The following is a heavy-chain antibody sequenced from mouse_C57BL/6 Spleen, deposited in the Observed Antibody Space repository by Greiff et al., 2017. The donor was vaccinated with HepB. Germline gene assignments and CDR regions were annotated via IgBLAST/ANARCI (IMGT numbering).Heavy chain of an antibody. CDR1: GYSFTDYN. CDR2: INPNYGTT. J-gene: IGHJ3*01. Sequence: EVRLQQGGPGLVKPGASVKISCKASGYSFTDYNMNWVKQSNGKSLEWIGVINPNYGTTSYNQKFKGKATLTVDQSSSTAYMQLNSLTSEDSAVYYCARYLDGSSPWFAYWGQGTLVTVSA. V-gene: IGHV1-39*01. D-gene: IGHD1-1*01. CDR3: ARYLDGSSPWFAY.